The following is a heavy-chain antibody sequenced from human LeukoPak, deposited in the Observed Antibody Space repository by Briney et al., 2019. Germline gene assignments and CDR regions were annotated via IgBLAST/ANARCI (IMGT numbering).Heavy chain of an antibody. D-gene: IGHD3-22*01. CDR3: ARDLSRYYDSSGYYYLNY. Sequence: ASVKVSCKASGYTFTSYGISWVRQAPGQGLEWMGWISAYNGNTNYAQKLQGRVTMTTDTSTSTAYMELWSLRSDDTAVYYCARDLSRYYDSSGYYYLNYWGQGTLVTVSS. CDR1: GYTFTSYG. V-gene: IGHV1-18*01. CDR2: ISAYNGNT. J-gene: IGHJ4*02.